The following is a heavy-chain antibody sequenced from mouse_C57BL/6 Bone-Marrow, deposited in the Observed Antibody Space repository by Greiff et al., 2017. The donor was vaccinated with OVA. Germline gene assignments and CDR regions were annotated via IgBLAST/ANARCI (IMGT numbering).Heavy chain of an antibody. CDR2: IRLKSDNYAT. J-gene: IGHJ3*01. D-gene: IGHD3-2*02. CDR1: GFTFSNYW. V-gene: IGHV6-3*01. CDR3: TVETAQAAAWFAY. Sequence: EVKLVESGGGLVQPGGSMKLSCVASGFTFSNYWMNWVRQSPEKGLEWVAQIRLKSDNYATHYAESVKGRFTISRDDSKSSVYLQMNNLRAEDTGIYYCTVETAQAAAWFAYWGQGTLVTVSA.